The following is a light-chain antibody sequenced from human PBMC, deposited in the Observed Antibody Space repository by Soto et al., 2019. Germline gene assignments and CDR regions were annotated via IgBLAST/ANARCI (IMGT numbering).Light chain of an antibody. Sequence: EIVLTQSPGTLSLSPGERATLSCRASQSVSSSYLAWYQQKPGQAPRLLIYGASYRATGIPDRFSGRGSGTDFTLTISRLEPEGFAVYYCQQYDDSLSSFTFGQGTNLEIK. CDR3: QQYDDSLSSFT. V-gene: IGKV3-20*01. CDR1: QSVSSSY. CDR2: GAS. J-gene: IGKJ2*01.